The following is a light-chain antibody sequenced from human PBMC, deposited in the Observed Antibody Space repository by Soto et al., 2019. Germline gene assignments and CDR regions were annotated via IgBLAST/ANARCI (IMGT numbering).Light chain of an antibody. J-gene: IGLJ1*01. CDR3: GTWDSSLSVYV. CDR2: DSD. V-gene: IGLV1-51*01. Sequence: QALVTQPPSVSAAPGQKVTISCSGGSSNIGNNYVSWYQHLPGTAPKLLIFDSDERPSGIPDRFSGSKYGTSATLGITGLQTGDEADYYCGTWDSSLSVYVFGTGTKVTVL. CDR1: SSNIGNNY.